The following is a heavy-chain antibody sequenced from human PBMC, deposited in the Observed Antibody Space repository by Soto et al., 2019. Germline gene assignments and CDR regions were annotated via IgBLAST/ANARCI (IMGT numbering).Heavy chain of an antibody. CDR3: VKDESINWYSGHFRH. V-gene: IGHV3-9*01. D-gene: IGHD6-13*01. CDR2: INWNSGSI. J-gene: IGHJ1*01. CDR1: GFTFDDYG. Sequence: VQLVESGGGLVQPGRSLRLSCAASGFTFDDYGMHWVRQVPGKGLEWVSGINWNSGSIGYADSVKGRFAISRDNAKNSLHLQMNSLRAEDTAFYYCVKDESINWYSGHFRHWGQGTLVTVSS.